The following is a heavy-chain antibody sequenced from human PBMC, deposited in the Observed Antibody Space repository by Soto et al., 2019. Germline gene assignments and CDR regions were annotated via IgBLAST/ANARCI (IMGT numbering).Heavy chain of an antibody. CDR3: AKDRELELRCLTYGMDV. D-gene: IGHD1-7*01. J-gene: IGHJ6*02. CDR2: ISGSGGST. V-gene: IGHV3-23*01. Sequence: LRLSCAASGFTFSSYAMSWVRQAPGKGLGWVSAISGSGGSTYYADSVKGRFTISRDNSKNTLYLQMNSLRAEDTAVYYCAKDRELELRCLTYGMDVWGQGTTVTVSS. CDR1: GFTFSSYA.